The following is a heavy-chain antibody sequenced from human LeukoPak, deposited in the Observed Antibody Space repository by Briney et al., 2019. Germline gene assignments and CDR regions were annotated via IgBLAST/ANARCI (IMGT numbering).Heavy chain of an antibody. J-gene: IGHJ5*02. Sequence: SQTLSLTCAVSGGSISSGGYSWSWIRQPPGKGLEWIGYIYYTGRTFYNPSLKSRVTIPVDTSKNQFSLNLTSVTAADTAVYYCARFTPQGYGWGGYNRFDPWGQGTLVTVSS. V-gene: IGHV4-30-4*07. CDR1: GGSISSGGYS. CDR2: IYYTGRT. CDR3: ARFTPQGYGWGGYNRFDP. D-gene: IGHD3-16*01.